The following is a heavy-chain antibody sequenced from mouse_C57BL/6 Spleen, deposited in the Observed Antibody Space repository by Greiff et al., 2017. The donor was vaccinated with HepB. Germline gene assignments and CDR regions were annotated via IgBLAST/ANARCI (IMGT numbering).Heavy chain of an antibody. J-gene: IGHJ1*03. CDR1: GFTFSSYG. V-gene: IGHV5-6*01. CDR3: ARGDYGGYFDV. D-gene: IGHD1-1*02. CDR2: ISSGGSYT. Sequence: EVQGVESGGDLVKPGGSLKLSCAASGFTFSSYGMSWVRQTPDKRLEWVATISSGGSYTYYPDSVKGRFTISRDNAKNTLYLQMSSLKSEDTAMYYCARGDYGGYFDVWGTGTTVTVSS.